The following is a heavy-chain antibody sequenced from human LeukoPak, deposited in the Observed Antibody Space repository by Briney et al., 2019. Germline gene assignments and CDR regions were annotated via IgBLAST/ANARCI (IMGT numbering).Heavy chain of an antibody. CDR2: ISGPDRRT. CDR1: GFTFSNYA. Sequence: GGSLRLSCAASGFTFSNYAMAWVRQAPGKGLEWVSTISGPDRRTYYADSVKGRFTISRDNSKNTVYLQMSSVRAEDTAVYYCARALARWGQGTLVTVSS. J-gene: IGHJ4*02. CDR3: ARALAR. V-gene: IGHV3-23*01.